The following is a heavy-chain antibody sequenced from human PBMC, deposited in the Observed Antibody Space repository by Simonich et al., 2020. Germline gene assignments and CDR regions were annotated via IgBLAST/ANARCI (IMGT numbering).Heavy chain of an antibody. CDR3: AHKVGYFDL. CDR1: GFSLSTSGVG. J-gene: IGHJ2*01. CDR2: IYWNDDK. Sequence: QITLKESGPTLVKPTQTLTLTCTFSGFSLSTSGVGVGWIRQPPGKALEWLALIYWNDDKSYSPTLKSRLTITQDTSKNHVVLTMTNMDPVDTATYYCAHKVGYFDLWGRGTLVTVSS. V-gene: IGHV2-5*01.